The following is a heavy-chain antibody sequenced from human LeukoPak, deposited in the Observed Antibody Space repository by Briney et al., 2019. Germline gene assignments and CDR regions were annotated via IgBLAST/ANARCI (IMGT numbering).Heavy chain of an antibody. J-gene: IGHJ6*03. CDR1: GFTFSSYA. CDR3: AKGGPGGYSYGPYCYYYYMDV. CDR2: ISGSGGST. D-gene: IGHD5-18*01. V-gene: IGHV3-23*01. Sequence: PGGSLRLSCAASGFTFSSYAMSWVRQAPGKGLEWVSAISGSGGSTYYADSVKGRFTISRDNSKNTLYLQMNSLRAEDTAVYYCAKGGPGGYSYGPYCYYYYMDVGGKGTSVTVSS.